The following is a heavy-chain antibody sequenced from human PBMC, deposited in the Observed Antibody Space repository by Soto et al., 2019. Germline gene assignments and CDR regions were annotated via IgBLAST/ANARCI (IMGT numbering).Heavy chain of an antibody. CDR3: VHRGDYRDSSGFYHPHFDY. CDR2: IYWDDDT. Sequence: SGPTLVNPTQTLTLTCTFSGVSLRDSLLSVGWVRQPPGMALEWLALIYWDDDTRFSPSLKNRLTVTKDSSRNQVVLTLTNVDPADTGTYFCVHRGDYRDSSGFYHPHFDYWGQGTLVTVSS. V-gene: IGHV2-5*02. D-gene: IGHD3-22*01. CDR1: GVSLRDSLLS. J-gene: IGHJ4*02.